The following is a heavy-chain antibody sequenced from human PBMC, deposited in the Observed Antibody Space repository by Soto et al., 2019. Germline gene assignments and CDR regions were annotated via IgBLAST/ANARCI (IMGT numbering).Heavy chain of an antibody. D-gene: IGHD6-6*01. CDR1: GFTFSSYE. CDR2: ISSSGSTI. Sequence: GGSLRLSCAASGFTFSSYEMNWVRQAPGKGLEWVSYISSSGSTIYYADSVKGRFTISRDNAKNSLYLQMNSLRAEDTAVYYCAREYSSSSAPYYYYGMDVWGQGTTVTVSS. J-gene: IGHJ6*02. CDR3: AREYSSSSAPYYYYGMDV. V-gene: IGHV3-48*03.